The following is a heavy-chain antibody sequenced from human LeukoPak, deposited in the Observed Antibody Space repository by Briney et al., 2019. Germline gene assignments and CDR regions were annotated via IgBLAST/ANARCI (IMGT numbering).Heavy chain of an antibody. CDR3: AKDGGGSSGRGDLDY. CDR2: MNPNSGNT. Sequence: ASVKVSCKASGYTFTSYDINWVRQATGQGLEWMGWMNPNSGNTGYVQKFQGRVTMTRNTSISTAYMELSSLRSEDKAVYYCAKDGGGSSGRGDLDYWGQGTLVTVSS. V-gene: IGHV1-8*01. CDR1: GYTFTSYD. J-gene: IGHJ4*02. D-gene: IGHD6-6*01.